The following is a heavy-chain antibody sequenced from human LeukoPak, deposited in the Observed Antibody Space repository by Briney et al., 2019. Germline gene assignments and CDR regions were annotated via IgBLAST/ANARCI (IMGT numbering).Heavy chain of an antibody. CDR2: ITGGDDRT. V-gene: IGHV3-23*01. J-gene: IGHJ4*02. Sequence: GGSLRLSCAASGFTFSSAAMTWVRQAPGKGLEWVSTITGGDDRTYYGDSVKGRFTISRDYSKNTLHLQMNSLRVEDTAIYYCAKGPQLNSGYHPNYWGQGILVTVSS. CDR1: GFTFSSAA. CDR3: AKGPQLNSGYHPNY. D-gene: IGHD3-22*01.